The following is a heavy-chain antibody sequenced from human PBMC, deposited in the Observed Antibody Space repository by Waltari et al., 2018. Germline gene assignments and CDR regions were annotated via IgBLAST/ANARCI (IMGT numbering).Heavy chain of an antibody. J-gene: IGHJ4*02. CDR2: IYHSGST. CDR1: GYSISSGYY. CDR3: ARVSGYDFWSGYYTPLYFDY. D-gene: IGHD3-3*01. Sequence: QVQLQESGPGLVKPSETLSLTCTVSGYSISSGYYWGWIRQPPGKGLEWIGSIYHSGSTYYNPSLKSRITISVDTSKNQFSLKLSSVTAADTAVYYCARVSGYDFWSGYYTPLYFDYWGQGTLVTVSS. V-gene: IGHV4-38-2*02.